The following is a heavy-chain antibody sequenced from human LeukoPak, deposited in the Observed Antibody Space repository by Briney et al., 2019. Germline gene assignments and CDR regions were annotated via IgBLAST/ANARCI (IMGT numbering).Heavy chain of an antibody. J-gene: IGHJ4*02. Sequence: GGSLRLSCTGSGFTFCDYAVSWVRQAPGKGLEWVGFIRSKAYGGTTEYAASVKGRFIISRDDSKSIAYLQMNSLKTEDTAVYYCTRVDYGYIVDNWGQGTLVTVSS. V-gene: IGHV3-49*04. D-gene: IGHD5-18*01. CDR2: IRSKAYGGTT. CDR3: TRVDYGYIVDN. CDR1: GFTFCDYA.